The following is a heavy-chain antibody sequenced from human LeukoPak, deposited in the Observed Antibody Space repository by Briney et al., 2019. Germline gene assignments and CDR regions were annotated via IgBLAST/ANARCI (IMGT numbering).Heavy chain of an antibody. CDR2: FDPEDGET. J-gene: IGHJ4*02. D-gene: IGHD5-18*01. Sequence: ASVKVSCKVSGYTLTELSMHWVRQAPGKGLEWMGGFDPEDGETIYAQKFQGRVTMTEDTSTDTAYMELSSLRSEDTAVYYCATDVRVPRYSYGRKVPIDYWGQGTLVTVSS. V-gene: IGHV1-24*01. CDR3: ATDVRVPRYSYGRKVPIDY. CDR1: GYTLTELS.